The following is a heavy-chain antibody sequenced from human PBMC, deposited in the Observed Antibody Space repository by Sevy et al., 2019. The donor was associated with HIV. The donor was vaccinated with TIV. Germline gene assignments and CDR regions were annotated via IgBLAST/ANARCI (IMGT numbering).Heavy chain of an antibody. Sequence: SETLSLTCVLYGGSFSGYYWSWIRQPPGKGLEWIGEINYSGYTNYNPSPKSRVTISIDTSTNQFSLRLSSVTAADTAVYYCARGTAGYCSGGSCYSPFDPWGQGALVTVSS. D-gene: IGHD2-15*01. J-gene: IGHJ5*02. CDR1: GGSFSGYY. CDR3: ARGTAGYCSGGSCYSPFDP. V-gene: IGHV4-34*01. CDR2: INYSGYT.